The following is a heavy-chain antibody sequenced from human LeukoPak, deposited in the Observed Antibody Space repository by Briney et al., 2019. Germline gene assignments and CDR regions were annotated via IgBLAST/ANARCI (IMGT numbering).Heavy chain of an antibody. V-gene: IGHV4-34*01. CDR2: INHSGST. CDR3: ARAPLDGYYDSSGYYS. D-gene: IGHD3-22*01. J-gene: IGHJ4*02. Sequence: SETLSLTCAVYGGSFSGYYWSWIRQPPGKGLEWIGEINHSGSTNYNPSLTSRVTISVDTSKNQFSLKLSSVTAADTAVYYCARAPLDGYYDSSGYYSWGQGTLVTVSS. CDR1: GGSFSGYY.